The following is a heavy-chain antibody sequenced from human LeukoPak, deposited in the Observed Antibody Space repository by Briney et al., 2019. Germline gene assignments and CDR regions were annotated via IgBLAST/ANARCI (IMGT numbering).Heavy chain of an antibody. D-gene: IGHD6-13*01. CDR1: GGSFSAYY. Sequence: SETLSLTCGVYGGSFSAYYWSWIRQPPGEGLEWIGEINHSGTTYFNPSLKSRVTISVDTSKKQFSLRLSSVTAADTAVYYCARVAATGTDPGPFDIWGQGTMVTASS. J-gene: IGHJ3*02. CDR3: ARVAATGTDPGPFDI. V-gene: IGHV4-34*01. CDR2: INHSGTT.